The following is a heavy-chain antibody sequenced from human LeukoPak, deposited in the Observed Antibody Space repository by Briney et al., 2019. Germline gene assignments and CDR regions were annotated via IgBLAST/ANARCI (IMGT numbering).Heavy chain of an antibody. CDR2: IIPIFGTA. Sequence: SVKVSCKASGHTFSNYYMHWVRQAPGQGLEWMGGIIPIFGTANYAQKFQGRVTITADESTSTAYMELSSLRSEDTAVYYCAREENYGGKRHFDYWGQGTLVTVSS. V-gene: IGHV1-69*13. CDR1: GHTFSNYY. D-gene: IGHD4-23*01. J-gene: IGHJ4*02. CDR3: AREENYGGKRHFDY.